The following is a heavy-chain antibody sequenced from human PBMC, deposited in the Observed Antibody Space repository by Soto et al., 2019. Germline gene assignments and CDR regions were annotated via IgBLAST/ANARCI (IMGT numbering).Heavy chain of an antibody. Sequence: QVQLVQSGAEEKKPGASVKVSCKASGYTFTSYAMHWVRQAPGQRLEWMGWINAGNGNTKYSQKFQGRVTITRDTSASTVYMELGRLRSEDTAVYYCARSIVVVTALDYWGQGTLVTVSS. CDR3: ARSIVVVTALDY. CDR2: INAGNGNT. D-gene: IGHD2-21*02. V-gene: IGHV1-3*05. J-gene: IGHJ4*02. CDR1: GYTFTSYA.